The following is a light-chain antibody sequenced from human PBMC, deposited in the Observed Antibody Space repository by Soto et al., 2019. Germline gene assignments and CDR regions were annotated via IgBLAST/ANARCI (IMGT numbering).Light chain of an antibody. V-gene: IGLV2-8*01. CDR1: SSDVGGYND. CDR3: SSYAGSNNHWV. J-gene: IGLJ3*02. Sequence: QSVLTQPPSASGSPGQSVTISCTGTSSDVGGYNDVSWYQQHPGKAPKLMIYEVSKRPSGVPDRFSGSKSGNTASLTVSGLQTEDEADYYCSSYAGSNNHWVFGGGTKLPVL. CDR2: EVS.